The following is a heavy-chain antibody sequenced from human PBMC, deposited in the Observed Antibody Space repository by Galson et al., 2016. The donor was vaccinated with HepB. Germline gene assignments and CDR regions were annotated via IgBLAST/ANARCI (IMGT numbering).Heavy chain of an antibody. Sequence: SLRLSCAASGFFFSDYYMTWIRQAPGKGLEWVSYIGSGGSTIYYADSVKGRFTVSRDNAKNSLFLQMNSLRAEDTAVYYCAGDYSSRWFYFDYWGQGTLVTVSS. CDR2: IGSGGSTI. J-gene: IGHJ4*02. D-gene: IGHD6-13*01. V-gene: IGHV3-11*01. CDR1: GFFFSDYY. CDR3: AGDYSSRWFYFDY.